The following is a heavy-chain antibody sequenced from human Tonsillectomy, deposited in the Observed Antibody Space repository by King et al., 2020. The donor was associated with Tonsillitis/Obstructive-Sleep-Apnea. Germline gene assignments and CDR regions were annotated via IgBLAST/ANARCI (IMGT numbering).Heavy chain of an antibody. Sequence: QLVQSGAEVKKPGASVKVSCKVSGYTLTELSMHWVRQAPGKGLEWMGGFDPEDGETIYAQKFQGRVTMTEDTSTDTPYMELSSLRSEDTAVYYCATDLDYEHLRGRGHYYMDVWGKGTTVTVSS. J-gene: IGHJ6*03. CDR3: ATDLDYEHLRGRGHYYMDV. CDR1: GYTLTELS. V-gene: IGHV1-24*01. D-gene: IGHD4-17*01. CDR2: FDPEDGET.